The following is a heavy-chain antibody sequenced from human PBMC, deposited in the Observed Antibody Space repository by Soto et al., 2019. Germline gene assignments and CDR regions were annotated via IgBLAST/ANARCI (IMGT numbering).Heavy chain of an antibody. D-gene: IGHD4-17*01. CDR3: ARVGSGGTTPYYFDY. Sequence: ASVKVSCKASGGTFSSYAISWVRQAPGQGLEWMGGIIPIFGTANYAQKFQGRVTITADESTSTAYMELSSLRSEDTAVYYCARVGSGGTTPYYFDYWGQGTLVTVSS. J-gene: IGHJ4*02. V-gene: IGHV1-69*13. CDR2: IIPIFGTA. CDR1: GGTFSSYA.